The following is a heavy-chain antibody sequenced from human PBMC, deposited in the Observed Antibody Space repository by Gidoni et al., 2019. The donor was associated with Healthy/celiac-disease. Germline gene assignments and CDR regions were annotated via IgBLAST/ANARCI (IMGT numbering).Heavy chain of an antibody. CDR1: GGTFSSYA. CDR3: ASPFGVVMPPHEYYYGMDV. J-gene: IGHJ6*02. D-gene: IGHD3-3*01. CDR2: IIPIFGTA. Sequence: QVQLVQSGAEVKKPGSSVKVSCKASGGTFSSYAISWVRQAPGQGLEWMGGIIPIFGTANYAQKCQGRVTITADESTSTAYMELSSLRAEDTAVYYCASPFGVVMPPHEYYYGMDVWGQGTTVTVSS. V-gene: IGHV1-69*01.